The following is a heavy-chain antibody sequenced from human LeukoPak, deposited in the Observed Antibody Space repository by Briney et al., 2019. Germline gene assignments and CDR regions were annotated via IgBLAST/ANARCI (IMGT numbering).Heavy chain of an antibody. Sequence: GGSLRLSCAAAGFTFTNYAMCWARQAPGRGLEWVSGITDNGDARNYADSVEGRFTISRDTSKSTVDLQMNSLRVEDTALYYCARDGSWGWAQYDYWGQGILVTVSS. V-gene: IGHV3-23*01. CDR3: ARDGSWGWAQYDY. CDR2: ITDNGDAR. CDR1: GFTFTNYA. J-gene: IGHJ4*02. D-gene: IGHD5-24*01.